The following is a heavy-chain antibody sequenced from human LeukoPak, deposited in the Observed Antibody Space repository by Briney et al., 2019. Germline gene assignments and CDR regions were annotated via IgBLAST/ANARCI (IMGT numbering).Heavy chain of an antibody. CDR1: GGSISNYY. J-gene: IGHJ4*02. CDR3: ARGDAYSYGFLVY. CDR2: VYSSGST. D-gene: IGHD5-18*01. Sequence: SETLSLTCTVSGGSISNYYWSWIRQPPGKGLEWIGYVYSSGSTNYNPSLKSRVTISVDTSKNQFSLKLSSVTAADTAVYYCARGDAYSYGFLVYWGQGTLVTVSS. V-gene: IGHV4-59*12.